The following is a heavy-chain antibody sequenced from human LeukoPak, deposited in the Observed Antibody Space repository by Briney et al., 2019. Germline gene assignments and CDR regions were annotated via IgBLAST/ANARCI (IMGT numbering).Heavy chain of an antibody. CDR3: AKVGRIKPYSSGWYYY. Sequence: GGSLRLSCAASGFTFSSYAMSWVRQAPGKGLEWVSAISGSGGSTYYADSVKGRFTISRDNSKNTLYLQMNSLRAEDTAVYYCAKVGRIKPYSSGWYYYWGQGTLVTVSS. CDR2: ISGSGGST. CDR1: GFTFSSYA. V-gene: IGHV3-23*01. D-gene: IGHD6-19*01. J-gene: IGHJ4*02.